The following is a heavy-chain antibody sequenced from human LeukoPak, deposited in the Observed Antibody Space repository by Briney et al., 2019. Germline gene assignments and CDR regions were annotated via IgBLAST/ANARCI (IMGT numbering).Heavy chain of an antibody. J-gene: IGHJ4*02. CDR2: IKQDGSEK. D-gene: IGHD4-11*01. Sequence: GGSLRLSCAASGFTFSSYWMSWVRQAPGKGLEWVANIKQDGSEKYYVDSVKGRFTISRDNAKNSLCLQMNSLRAEDTAVYYCARSNYGDYVDYWGQGTLVTVSS. CDR3: ARSNYGDYVDY. V-gene: IGHV3-7*01. CDR1: GFTFSSYW.